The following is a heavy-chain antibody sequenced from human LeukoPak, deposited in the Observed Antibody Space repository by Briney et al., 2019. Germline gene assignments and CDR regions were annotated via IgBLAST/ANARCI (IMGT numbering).Heavy chain of an antibody. Sequence: GGSLRLSCAASGFTVSSNEMSWVRQAPGKGLEWVAFIRYDGSNKYYADSVKGRFTISRDNSKNTLYLQMNSLRAEDTAVYYCAKVGIASPRSDYWGQGTLVTVSS. CDR3: AKVGIASPRSDY. CDR1: GFTVSSNE. J-gene: IGHJ4*02. V-gene: IGHV3-30*02. CDR2: IRYDGSNK. D-gene: IGHD6-13*01.